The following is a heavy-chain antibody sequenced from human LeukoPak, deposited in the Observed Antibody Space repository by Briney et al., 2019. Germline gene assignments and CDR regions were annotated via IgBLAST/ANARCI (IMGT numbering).Heavy chain of an antibody. J-gene: IGHJ5*02. D-gene: IGHD3-9*01. CDR2: INPNNGGT. V-gene: IGHV1-2*02. CDR3: ARGDRNYDILTGYSKNWFDP. CDR1: GYTFTDYN. Sequence: APVKVSCKTSGYTFTDYNMHWVRQAPGQGREWMGWINPNNGGTKYTEKFQGRVTMTRDTSISTAYMELSRLRSDDTAVYYCARGDRNYDILTGYSKNWFDPWGQGTLLTVSS.